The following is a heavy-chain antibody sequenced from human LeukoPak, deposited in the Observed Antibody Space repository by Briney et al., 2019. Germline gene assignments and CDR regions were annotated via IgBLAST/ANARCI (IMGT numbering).Heavy chain of an antibody. CDR3: ASPYCTNGVCHNWFDP. V-gene: IGHV1-69*13. CDR1: GGTFSSYA. D-gene: IGHD2-8*01. J-gene: IGHJ5*02. CDR2: IIPIFGTA. Sequence: ASVKVSCKASGGTFSSYAISWVRQAPGQGLEWMGGIIPIFGTANYAQKFQGGVTITADESTSTAYMELSSLRSEDTAVYYCASPYCTNGVCHNWFDPWGQGTLVTVSS.